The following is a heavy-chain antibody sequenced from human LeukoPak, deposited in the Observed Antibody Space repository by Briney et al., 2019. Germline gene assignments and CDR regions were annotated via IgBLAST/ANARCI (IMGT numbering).Heavy chain of an antibody. CDR1: GYTFTSYG. D-gene: IGHD1-26*01. V-gene: IGHV1-18*01. J-gene: IGHJ5*02. Sequence: ASVKVSCKASGYTFTSYGISWVRQAPGQGLEWMGWISADNGNTKYAQKLQGRVTMTTDTSTSTAYMELRSLRSDDTAVYYCARDWAPLSGNYYDAWFDPWGQGTLVTASS. CDR2: ISADNGNT. CDR3: ARDWAPLSGNYYDAWFDP.